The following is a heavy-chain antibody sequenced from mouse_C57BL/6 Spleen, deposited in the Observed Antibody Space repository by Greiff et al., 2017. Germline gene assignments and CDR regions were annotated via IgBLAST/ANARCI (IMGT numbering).Heavy chain of an antibody. D-gene: IGHD2-5*01. J-gene: IGHJ4*01. CDR1: GYTFTDYY. CDR3: ARSDYSNLYYYAMDY. CDR2: IFPGSGST. V-gene: IGHV1-75*01. Sequence: QVQLQQSGPELVKPGASVKISCKASGYTFTDYYINWVKQRPGQGLEWIGWIFPGSGSTYYNEKFKGKATLTVDKSSSTAYMLLSSLTSEDSAVYFCARSDYSNLYYYAMDYWGQGTSVTVSS.